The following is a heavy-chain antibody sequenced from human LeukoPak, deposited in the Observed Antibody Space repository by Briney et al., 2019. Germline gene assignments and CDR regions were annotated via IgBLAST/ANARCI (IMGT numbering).Heavy chain of an antibody. D-gene: IGHD2-15*01. Sequence: SETLSLTCTVSGGSISSYYWSWIRQPAGKGLEWIGRIYPSGSTNYNPSLKSRVTMSLDTSKKQFSLKLSSVTAADTAVYYCARHCSGGSCYSDFDCWGQGTLVTVSS. CDR1: GGSISSYY. V-gene: IGHV4-4*07. J-gene: IGHJ4*02. CDR3: ARHCSGGSCYSDFDC. CDR2: IYPSGST.